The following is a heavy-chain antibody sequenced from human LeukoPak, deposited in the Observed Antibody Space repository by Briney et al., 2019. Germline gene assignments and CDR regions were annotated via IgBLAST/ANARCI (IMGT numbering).Heavy chain of an antibody. CDR2: ITSGGGFK. CDR3: ARVRPGSSGSYYRTS. D-gene: IGHD3-22*01. CDR1: GFPFSDFQ. V-gene: IGHV3-11*04. J-gene: IGHJ4*02. Sequence: GGSLRLSCVGVGFPFSDFQMGCIRQARGKGLEWGTYITSGGGFKYYADSVKGRFSISRDESKTSVFLQMNSLRVEDTAVYYCARVRPGSSGSYYRTSWGQGTLVTVSS.